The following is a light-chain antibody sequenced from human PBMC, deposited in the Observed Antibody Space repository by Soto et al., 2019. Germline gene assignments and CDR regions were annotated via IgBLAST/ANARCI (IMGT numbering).Light chain of an antibody. CDR3: SSYAGSSNV. Sequence: QSALTQPPSASGSPGQSVAISCTGTSSDVGGYNYVSWYQQHSGKAPKLMIYEVNKRPSGVTDRFSGSKSGNTASLTVSGLQAEDEADYYCSSYAGSSNVFGTGTKFTVL. J-gene: IGLJ1*01. CDR2: EVN. CDR1: SSDVGGYNY. V-gene: IGLV2-8*01.